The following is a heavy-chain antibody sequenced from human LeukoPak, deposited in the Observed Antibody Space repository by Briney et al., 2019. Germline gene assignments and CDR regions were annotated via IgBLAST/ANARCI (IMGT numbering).Heavy chain of an antibody. V-gene: IGHV4-59*01. CDR2: IYYSGSA. CDR1: GGSISTFY. Sequence: SETLSLTCTVSGGSISTFYWSWIRQPPGRGLEWIGYIYYSGSAKYNPSLKSRVTISVDTSKSQFSLKLSSVTAADTAVYYCARSYGSGSYFDYWGQGTPVTVSS. D-gene: IGHD3-10*01. CDR3: ARSYGSGSYFDY. J-gene: IGHJ4*02.